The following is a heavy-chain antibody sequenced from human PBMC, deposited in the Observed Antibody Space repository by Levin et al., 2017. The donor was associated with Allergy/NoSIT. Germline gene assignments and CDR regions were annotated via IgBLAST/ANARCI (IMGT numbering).Heavy chain of an antibody. Sequence: LPGGSLRLSCAASGFTFSSYWMHWVRQAPGKGLVWVSRINSDGSSTSYADSVKGRFTISRDNAKNTLYLQMNSLRAEDTAVYYCARDRTSVSRFDWFGEFWGTAPGFDYWGQGTLVTVSS. CDR3: ARDRTSVSRFDWFGEFWGTAPGFDY. J-gene: IGHJ4*02. D-gene: IGHD3-10*01. CDR2: INSDGSST. V-gene: IGHV3-74*01. CDR1: GFTFSSYW.